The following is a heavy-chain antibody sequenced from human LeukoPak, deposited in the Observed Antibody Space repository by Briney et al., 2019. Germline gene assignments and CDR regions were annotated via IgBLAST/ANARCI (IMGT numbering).Heavy chain of an antibody. CDR3: AKHSFARPFDY. CDR2: IYHTGDT. J-gene: IGHJ4*02. Sequence: PSETLSPTCTVSGDSISSYYWSWIRQPPGKGLEWIGYIYHTGDTNSNPSLKSRVTISIDTSKNQFSLKLSSVTAADTAVYYCAKHSFARPFDYWGQGSLVTVSS. CDR1: GDSISSYY. D-gene: IGHD6-6*01. V-gene: IGHV4-59*08.